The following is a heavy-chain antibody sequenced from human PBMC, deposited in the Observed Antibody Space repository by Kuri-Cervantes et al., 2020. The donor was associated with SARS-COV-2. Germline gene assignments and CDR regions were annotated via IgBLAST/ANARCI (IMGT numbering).Heavy chain of an antibody. CDR3: ARGGSDYYYYYGMDV. CDR1: GFTFSSYS. D-gene: IGHD1-26*01. V-gene: IGHV3-48*01. Sequence: GGSLRLSCAASGFTFSSYSTNWVRQAPGKGLEWVSYISSSSSTIYYADSVKGRFTISRDNAKNSLYLQMNSLRAEDTAVYYCARGGSDYYYYYGMDVWGQGTTVTVSS. J-gene: IGHJ6*02. CDR2: ISSSSSTI.